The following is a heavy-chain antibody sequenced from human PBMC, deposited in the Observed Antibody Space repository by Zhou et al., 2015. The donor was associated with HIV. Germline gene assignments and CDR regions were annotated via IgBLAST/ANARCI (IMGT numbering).Heavy chain of an antibody. CDR1: GGTFSSYA. Sequence: QVQLVQSGAEVKKPGSSVKVSCKASGGTFSSYAISWVRQAPGQGLEWMGGITPIFGSANSAQKFQGRVSITADESTSTVYMEVSSLTSEDTAIYYCARPDRVASFAGFAYWGQGTLVTVSS. V-gene: IGHV1-69*01. D-gene: IGHD5-12*01. CDR2: ITPIFGSA. CDR3: ARPDRVASFAGFAY. J-gene: IGHJ4*02.